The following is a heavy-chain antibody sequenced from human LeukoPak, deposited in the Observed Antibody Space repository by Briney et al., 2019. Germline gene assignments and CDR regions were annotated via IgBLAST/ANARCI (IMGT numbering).Heavy chain of an antibody. Sequence: GGSLRLSCAASGFTFSSYGMHWVRQAPGKGLEWVALIWYDGSNKYYTDSVKGRFTISRDNAKNSLYLQMNSLRAEDTAVYYCARAIGAYASYWGQGTLVTVSS. CDR3: ARAIGAYASY. D-gene: IGHD3-10*01. J-gene: IGHJ4*02. CDR1: GFTFSSYG. V-gene: IGHV3-33*01. CDR2: IWYDGSNK.